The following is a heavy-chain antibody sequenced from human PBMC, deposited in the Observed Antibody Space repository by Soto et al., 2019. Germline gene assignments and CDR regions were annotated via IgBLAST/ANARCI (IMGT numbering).Heavy chain of an antibody. D-gene: IGHD6-6*01. CDR2: IKEDGSEI. J-gene: IGHJ6*02. V-gene: IGHV3-7*05. CDR3: ACCLYGGSPERYFNYGLDV. Sequence: GGSLRLSCAASGLTFSSDWMNWVRQAPGKGLEWVANIKEDGSEIYYVDSVKGRFTISRDNAKNSLYLQMNSLRVEDTALYYCACCLYGGSPERYFNYGLDVGRQGATVAVSS. CDR1: GLTFSSDW.